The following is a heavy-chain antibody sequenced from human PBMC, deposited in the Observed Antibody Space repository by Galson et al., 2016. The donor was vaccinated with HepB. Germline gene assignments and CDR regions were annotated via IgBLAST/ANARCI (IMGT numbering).Heavy chain of an antibody. V-gene: IGHV2-5*02. J-gene: IGHJ4*02. CDR3: THSDSTYHKYPPPFDH. Sequence: PALVKPPQTLTLTCTFSESPLNGDAVGVGWIRQPPGKALEWLVLIFWDDDKRYSPSLKSRLTITKDTSKHQVVLTMTNVDHVDTATYYCTHSDSTYHKYPPPFDHWGQGTLVPVSS. CDR2: IFWDDDK. D-gene: IGHD2/OR15-2a*01. CDR1: ESPLNGDAVG.